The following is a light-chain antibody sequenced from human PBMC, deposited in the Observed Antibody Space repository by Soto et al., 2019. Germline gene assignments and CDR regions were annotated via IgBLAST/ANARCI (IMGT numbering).Light chain of an antibody. V-gene: IGKV1-5*03. Sequence: DIQMTQSPSTLSASVGDRVTITCRASQSISSWLAWYQQKPGKAPKLLIYKASSLDSGVTSRFSGSGSGTEFTLTSSCLHPDYVANYYCQQYNSYPWTFGQGTKVEIK. CDR2: KAS. J-gene: IGKJ1*01. CDR1: QSISSW. CDR3: QQYNSYPWT.